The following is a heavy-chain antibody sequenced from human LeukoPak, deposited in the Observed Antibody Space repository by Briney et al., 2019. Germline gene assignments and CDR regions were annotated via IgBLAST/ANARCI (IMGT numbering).Heavy chain of an antibody. CDR3: GSRSYSDTSGYYR. J-gene: IGHJ5*02. CDR1: GFTFSSYW. Sequence: GGSLRLSCAASGFTFSSYWMHWVRQAPGKGLVWVSRINSDGSFINYGDTVKGRFTISRDNAKNTLHLQMNSLRAEDTAVYYCGSRSYSDTSGYYRWGQGTLVTVSS. CDR2: INSDGSFI. D-gene: IGHD3-22*01. V-gene: IGHV3-74*01.